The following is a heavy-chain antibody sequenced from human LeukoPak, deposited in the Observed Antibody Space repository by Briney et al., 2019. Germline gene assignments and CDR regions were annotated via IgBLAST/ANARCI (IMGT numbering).Heavy chain of an antibody. D-gene: IGHD2-15*01. Sequence: PGGSLRLSCAASGFTFSSYSINWVRQAPGKGLEWVSSISSSSSYIYYADSVKGRFTISRDNAKNSLYLQMNSLRAEDTAVYYCAREGYCSGGSCYSFVFDYWGQGTLVTVSS. J-gene: IGHJ4*02. CDR3: AREGYCSGGSCYSFVFDY. V-gene: IGHV3-21*01. CDR1: GFTFSSYS. CDR2: ISSSSSYI.